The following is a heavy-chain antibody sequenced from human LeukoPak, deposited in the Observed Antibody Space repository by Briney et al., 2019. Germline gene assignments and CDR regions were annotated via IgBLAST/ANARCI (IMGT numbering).Heavy chain of an antibody. V-gene: IGHV4-59*01. Sequence: SETLSLTCTVSGGSTSSYYWSWIRQPPGKGLEWIGYIYYSGSANYNPSLKSRVTISVDTSKNQISLKLSSVTAADTAVYYCATGSTSGPWFDPWGQGTLVTVSS. CDR2: IYYSGSA. CDR3: ATGSTSGPWFDP. CDR1: GGSTSSYY. D-gene: IGHD2-2*01. J-gene: IGHJ5*02.